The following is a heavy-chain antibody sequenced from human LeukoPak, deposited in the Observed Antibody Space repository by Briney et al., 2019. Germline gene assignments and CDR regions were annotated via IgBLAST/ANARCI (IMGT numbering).Heavy chain of an antibody. CDR3: ARPRAATRYCSGGSCYSDFDY. V-gene: IGHV1-8*01. CDR2: MNPNSGNT. Sequence: GASVKVSCKASGYTFTSYDINWVRQATGQGLEWMGWMNPNSGNTGYAQKFQGRVTMTRNTSISTAYMELSSLRSEDTAVYYCARPRAATRYCSGGSCYSDFDYWGQGTLVTVSS. D-gene: IGHD2-15*01. CDR1: GYTFTSYD. J-gene: IGHJ4*02.